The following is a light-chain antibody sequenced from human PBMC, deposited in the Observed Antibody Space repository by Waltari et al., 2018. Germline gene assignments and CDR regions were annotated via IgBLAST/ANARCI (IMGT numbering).Light chain of an antibody. J-gene: IGKJ4*01. V-gene: IGKV1-39*01. CDR1: QSVTTY. CDR3: QQSYSTPPT. Sequence: DIQMTQSPSSLSASVGDRVTITCRASQSVTTYLNWYQQKSGNAPKLLISSASSLQSGVPSRFGGSGSGTDFTLTISSLQPEDFATYYCQQSYSTPPTFGGGTRVEIK. CDR2: SAS.